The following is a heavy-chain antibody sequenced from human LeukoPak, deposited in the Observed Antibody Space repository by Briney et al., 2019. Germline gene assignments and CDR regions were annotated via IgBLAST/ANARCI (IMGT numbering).Heavy chain of an antibody. J-gene: IGHJ3*02. V-gene: IGHV3-7*01. CDR3: ARDSAYNAFDI. CDR2: INLDGSTK. CDR1: GFTFSSYA. Sequence: GGSLRLSCAASGFTFSSYAMSWVREAPGKGLEWVANINLDGSTKNFVDSVKGRFTISRDNAKNSLYLQMDSLRAEDTAVYYCARDSAYNAFDIWGQGTMVSVSS. D-gene: IGHD2-21*01.